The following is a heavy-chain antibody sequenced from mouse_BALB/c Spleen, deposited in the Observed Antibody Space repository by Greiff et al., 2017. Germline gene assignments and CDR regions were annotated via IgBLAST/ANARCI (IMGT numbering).Heavy chain of an antibody. D-gene: IGHD1-1*02. CDR3: ARKEAGAYAMDY. CDR2: IWRGGST. V-gene: IGHV2-2*02. J-gene: IGHJ4*01. Sequence: QVQLKESGPGLVQPSQSLSITCTVSGFSLTSYGVHWVRQSPGKGLEWLGVIWRGGSTDYNAAFISRLSISKDNSKSQVFFKMNSLQANDTAIYYCARKEAGAYAMDYWGQGTSVTVSA. CDR1: GFSLTSYG.